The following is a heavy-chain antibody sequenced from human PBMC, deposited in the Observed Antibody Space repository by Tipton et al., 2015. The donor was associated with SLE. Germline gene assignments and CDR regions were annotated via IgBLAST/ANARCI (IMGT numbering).Heavy chain of an antibody. D-gene: IGHD2-8*01. CDR3: ARSPSGVSDPYHIYY. CDR1: GYSFTNYW. J-gene: IGHJ4*02. V-gene: IGHV5-51*01. Sequence: QLVQSGAEVKKPGESLKISCKGSGYSFTNYWIGWVRQMPGKGLEWMGIIYPGDSDTRYSPSFQGQVTISADKSISTAYLQWSSLKASDTAMYYCARSPSGVSDPYHIYYWGQGTLVTVSS. CDR2: IYPGDSDT.